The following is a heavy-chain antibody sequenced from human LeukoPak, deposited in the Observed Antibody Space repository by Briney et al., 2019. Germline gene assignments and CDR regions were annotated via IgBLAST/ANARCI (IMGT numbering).Heavy chain of an antibody. CDR1: GFTFSSYG. CDR3: ARDRDYYFDY. V-gene: IGHV3-33*01. J-gene: IGHJ4*02. CDR2: IWYDGSNK. Sequence: GGSLRLSCTASGFTFSSYGMHWVRQAPGKGLEWVAVIWYDGSNKYYADSVKGRFTISRDNSKNTLYLQMDSLRAEDTAVYYCARDRDYYFDYWGQGTLVTVSS.